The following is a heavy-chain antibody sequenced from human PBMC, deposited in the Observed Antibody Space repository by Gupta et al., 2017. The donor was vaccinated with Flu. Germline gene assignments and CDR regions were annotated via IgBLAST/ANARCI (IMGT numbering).Heavy chain of an antibody. J-gene: IGHJ5*02. CDR3: AGNWFDP. CDR1: GGSISANNW. CDR2: IFHTGTT. V-gene: IGHV4-4*02. Sequence: GGSISANNWWTWVRQPTGKGLEWIGEIFHTGTTNYNPSLKSRVIISEDKSKNQFSLKLNSVTAADTAVYYCAGNWFDPWGQGTLVTVSS.